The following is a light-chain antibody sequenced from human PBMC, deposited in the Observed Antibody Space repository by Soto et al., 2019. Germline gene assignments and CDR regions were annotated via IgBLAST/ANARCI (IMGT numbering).Light chain of an antibody. J-gene: IGKJ1*01. CDR1: QSISGSY. V-gene: IGKV3-20*01. CDR2: GAS. Sequence: EIVLTQSPGTLSLSPGERATLSCRASQSISGSYLAWYQQKPGQAPRLLIYGASGRATGIPDRFSGSGSGTDFALTISRLEPEDFAVYYCQQYGSSPRTFGQGTKVDTK. CDR3: QQYGSSPRT.